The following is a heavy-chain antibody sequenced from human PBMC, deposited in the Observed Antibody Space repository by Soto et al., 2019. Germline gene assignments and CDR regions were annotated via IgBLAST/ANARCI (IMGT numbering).Heavy chain of an antibody. CDR3: AKDRRPNSYYGMDV. V-gene: IGHV3-30*18. J-gene: IGHJ6*02. D-gene: IGHD6-25*01. CDR2: ISYDGSNK. CDR1: GFTFSSYG. Sequence: QVQLVESGGGVVQPGRSLRLSCAASGFTFSSYGMHWVRQAPGKGLEWVAVISYDGSNKYYADSVKGRFTISRDNSKNTLYLQMNSLRAEYTAVYYCAKDRRPNSYYGMDVWGQGTTVTVSS.